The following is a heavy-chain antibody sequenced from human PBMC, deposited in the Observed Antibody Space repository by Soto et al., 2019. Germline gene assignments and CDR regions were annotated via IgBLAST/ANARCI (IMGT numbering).Heavy chain of an antibody. J-gene: IGHJ5*02. CDR1: GGSISSSNW. V-gene: IGHV4-4*02. CDR3: ASSKYDVVAGSVWFDP. D-gene: IGHD2-21*01. CDR2: IYHSGST. Sequence: SETLSLTCAVSGGSISSSNWWSWVRQPPGKGLEWIGEIYHSGSTNYNPSLKSRVTISVDKSKNQFSLKLSSVTAADTAVYFCASSKYDVVAGSVWFDPWGQGTLVTVSS.